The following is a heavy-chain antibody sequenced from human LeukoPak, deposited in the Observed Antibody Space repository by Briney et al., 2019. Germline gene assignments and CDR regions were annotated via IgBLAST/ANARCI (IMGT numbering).Heavy chain of an antibody. V-gene: IGHV3-21*01. CDR2: ISSSSSYI. D-gene: IGHD3-10*01. CDR1: GFTFSSYS. CDR3: ARGLAIGGRRFGELYHGMDV. Sequence: PGGSLRLSCAASGFTFSSYSMNWVRQAPGKGLEWVSSISSSSSYIYYADSVKGRFTISRDNAKNSLYLQMNSLRAEDTAVYYCARGLAIGGRRFGELYHGMDVWGQGTTVTVSS. J-gene: IGHJ6*02.